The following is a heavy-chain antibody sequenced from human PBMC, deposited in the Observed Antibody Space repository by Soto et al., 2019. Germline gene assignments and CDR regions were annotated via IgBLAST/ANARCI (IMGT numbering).Heavy chain of an antibody. Sequence: QVQLQESGSGLVKPSQSLSLTCTVSGVSLNTADTWWSWIRQSPGKGLEFIGYYHSGGSTYYAAAFRIRFIISPDTSNIQFSLKLLSVTVADTSVYFCVRSRQMESGNDYGLDVWGQGTTVTVSS. CDR3: VRSRQMESGNDYGLDV. V-gene: IGHV4-30-4*01. CDR2: YHSGGST. J-gene: IGHJ6*02. D-gene: IGHD1-1*01. CDR1: GVSLNTADTW.